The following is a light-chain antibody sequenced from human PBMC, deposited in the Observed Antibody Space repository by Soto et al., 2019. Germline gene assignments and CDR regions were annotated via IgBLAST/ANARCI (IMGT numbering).Light chain of an antibody. Sequence: EIVLTQSPGTLSLSPGERATLSCRASQSVSYYLAWYQQKPGQAPRLLIYGASTRATGIPDRFSGSGSDTDFTLTIRRLEPEEFGMYYCQHYGSSPLTFGGGTKVDI. CDR3: QHYGSSPLT. CDR1: QSVSYY. V-gene: IGKV3-20*01. J-gene: IGKJ4*01. CDR2: GAS.